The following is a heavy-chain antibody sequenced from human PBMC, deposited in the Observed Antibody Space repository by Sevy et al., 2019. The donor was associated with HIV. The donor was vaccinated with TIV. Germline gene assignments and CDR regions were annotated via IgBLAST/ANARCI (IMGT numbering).Heavy chain of an antibody. J-gene: IGHJ6*02. CDR2: ISSSSSTI. Sequence: GGSLRLSCAASGFTFSSYSMNWVRQAPGKGLEWVSYISSSSSTIYYADSVKGRFTISRDNAKNSLYLQMNSLRAEDTAVYYCARTPYYYDSSGSNKYYYYGMDVWGQGTTVTVSS. V-gene: IGHV3-48*01. CDR1: GFTFSSYS. D-gene: IGHD3-22*01. CDR3: ARTPYYYDSSGSNKYYYYGMDV.